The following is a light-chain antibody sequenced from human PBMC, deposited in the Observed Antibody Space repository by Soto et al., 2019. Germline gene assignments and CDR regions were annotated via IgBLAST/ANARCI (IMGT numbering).Light chain of an antibody. Sequence: DIQVTQSPPTLSASVGGRVTITCRASQTISTWMAWYQQKPGKAPKLLVYDASTLQSGVASRFSGSGSGTEFTLIISGLQPDDSATYYCQQYTNTNNPWMFGQGTKVDIK. CDR1: QTISTW. CDR2: DAS. CDR3: QQYTNTNNPWM. J-gene: IGKJ1*01. V-gene: IGKV1-5*01.